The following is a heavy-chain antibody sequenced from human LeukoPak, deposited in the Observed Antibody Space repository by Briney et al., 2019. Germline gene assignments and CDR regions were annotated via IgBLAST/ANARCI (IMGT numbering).Heavy chain of an antibody. J-gene: IGHJ4*02. Sequence: PSETLSLTCTVSGGSISSYYWSWIRQPAGKGLEWIGRIYTSGSTNYNPSLKSRVTMSVDTSKNQFSLKLSSATAADTAVYYCARANVLRFLEWLPAFDYWGQGTLVTVSS. CDR3: ARANVLRFLEWLPAFDY. CDR2: IYTSGST. CDR1: GGSISSYY. D-gene: IGHD3-3*01. V-gene: IGHV4-4*07.